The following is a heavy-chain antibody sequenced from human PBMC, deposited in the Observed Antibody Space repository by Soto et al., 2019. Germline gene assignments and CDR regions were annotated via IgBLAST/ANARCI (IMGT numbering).Heavy chain of an antibody. V-gene: IGHV3-23*01. CDR1: GFNFGSNS. CDR3: VILAYGKFDF. J-gene: IGHJ4*02. D-gene: IGHD3-10*01. CDR2: ISDTSHRI. Sequence: EVLLLESGGGLIQPGGSLRLSCSASGFNFGSNSMAWVRQAPGKGLEHVASISDTSHRIFHADPLKGRFTISRDNSKNRLYLEMKSLRAEDTALYYCVILAYGKFDFWGQGPLVIVSS.